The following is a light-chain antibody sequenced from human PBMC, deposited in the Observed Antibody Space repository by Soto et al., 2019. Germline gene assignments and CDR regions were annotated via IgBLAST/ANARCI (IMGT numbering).Light chain of an antibody. Sequence: EIQITQSPSSLSASVGDRVTITCRATQSVAKYVNWYQQKPGQAPNRLIYTSSNLQSGVPSRFTGSGFATEFTLTISSLQPDELATYSCQQCNSYSRTFGQATK. V-gene: IGKV1-16*01. J-gene: IGKJ1*01. CDR3: QQCNSYSRT. CDR2: TSS. CDR1: QSVAKY.